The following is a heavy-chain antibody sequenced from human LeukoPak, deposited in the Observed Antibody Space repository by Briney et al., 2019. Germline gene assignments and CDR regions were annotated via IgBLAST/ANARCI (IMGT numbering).Heavy chain of an antibody. CDR1: GYTFTSYA. J-gene: IGHJ3*02. CDR2: INTNTGNP. V-gene: IGHV7-4-1*02. D-gene: IGHD3-3*01. CDR3: ARGARITIFGVAFDPNAFDI. Sequence: ASVKVSCKASGYTFTSYAMNWVRQAPGQGLEWMGWINTNTGNPTYAQGFTGRFVFSLDTSVSTAYLQISSLKAEDTAVYYCARGARITIFGVAFDPNAFDIWGQGTMVTVSS.